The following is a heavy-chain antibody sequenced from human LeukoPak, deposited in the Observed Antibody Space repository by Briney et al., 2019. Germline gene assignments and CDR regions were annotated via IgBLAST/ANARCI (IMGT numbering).Heavy chain of an antibody. CDR3: ARNVSLVPAAMGGRNGLDS. CDR2: IYLIEGT. D-gene: IGHD2-2*01. CDR1: ASSIIIDYY. Sequence: PSETLSLTCAVSASSIIIDYYWAGIRQPPGKGREGIATIYLIEGTHYNPSLKSRGNISVDPSQNQFHLKLSSVNAEATGVYYCARNVSLVPAAMGGRNGLDSWGQGTLVTVSS. V-gene: IGHV4-38-2*01. J-gene: IGHJ5*01.